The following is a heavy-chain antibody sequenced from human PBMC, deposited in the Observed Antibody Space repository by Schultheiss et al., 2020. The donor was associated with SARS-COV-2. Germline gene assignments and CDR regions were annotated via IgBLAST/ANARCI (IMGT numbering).Heavy chain of an antibody. CDR2: IYHSGST. Sequence: SQTLSLTCTVSGGSISSGYYWGWIRQPPGKGLEWIGSIYHSGSTYYNPSLKSRVTISVDTSKNQFSLKLSSVTAADTAVYYCARDGGSYVSEVNWGQGTLVTVSS. J-gene: IGHJ4*02. CDR3: ARDGGSYVSEVN. D-gene: IGHD1-26*01. V-gene: IGHV4-38-2*02. CDR1: GGSISSGYY.